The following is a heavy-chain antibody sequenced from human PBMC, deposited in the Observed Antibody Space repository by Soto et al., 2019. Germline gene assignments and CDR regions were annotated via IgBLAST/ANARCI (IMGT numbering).Heavy chain of an antibody. CDR2: ISSSGGTI. V-gene: IGHV3-48*02. Sequence: GGSLRLSCAASGFTFSSYSMNWVRQAPGKGLEWVAYISSSGGTIYYADSVKDRFTISRDNAKNSVYLQMNSLRDEDTAVYYCARGADILTGTLDYWGQGTLVTV. CDR1: GFTFSSYS. CDR3: ARGADILTGTLDY. J-gene: IGHJ4*02. D-gene: IGHD3-9*01.